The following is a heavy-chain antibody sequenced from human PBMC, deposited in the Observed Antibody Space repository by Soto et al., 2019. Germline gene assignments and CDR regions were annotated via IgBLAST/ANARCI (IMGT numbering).Heavy chain of an antibody. CDR3: ASGGNWFDP. CDR2: MYYNGNI. Sequence: PSETLSLTCTVSGASISCFYWTWIRQSPEKGLEWIAYMYYNGNINYNPSLKSRATISIDTSKNQFSLTLKSVTAADTAVYYCASGGNWFDPWGQGVLVTVSS. D-gene: IGHD3-16*01. V-gene: IGHV4-59*01. CDR1: GASISCFY. J-gene: IGHJ5*02.